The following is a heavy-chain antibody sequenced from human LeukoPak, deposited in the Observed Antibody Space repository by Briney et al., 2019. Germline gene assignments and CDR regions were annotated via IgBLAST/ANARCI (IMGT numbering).Heavy chain of an antibody. CDR1: GGSISSYY. CDR2: IYTSGST. Sequence: SETLSLTCTVSGGSISSYYWSWIRQPAGKGLEWIGRIYTSGSTNYNPSLKSLVTMSVDTSKNQFSLKLSSVTAADTAVYYCARDGVGYSGSYSLWDSYYYMDVWGKGTTVTVSS. V-gene: IGHV4-4*07. J-gene: IGHJ6*03. CDR3: ARDGVGYSGSYSLWDSYYYMDV. D-gene: IGHD1-26*01.